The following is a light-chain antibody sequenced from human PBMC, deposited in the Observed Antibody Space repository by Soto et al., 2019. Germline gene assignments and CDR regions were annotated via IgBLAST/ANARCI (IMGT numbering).Light chain of an antibody. CDR3: SSYTSSSTLVV. CDR1: SSDVGGYNY. CDR2: EVS. V-gene: IGLV2-14*01. Sequence: QSALTQPASVSGSPGQSITISCTGTSSDVGGYNYVSWYQQHPGKAPKLMIYEVSNRTSGVSNRFSGSKSGNTDSLTISGLQAEDEADYYCSSYTSSSTLVVFGGGTKLTVL. J-gene: IGLJ2*01.